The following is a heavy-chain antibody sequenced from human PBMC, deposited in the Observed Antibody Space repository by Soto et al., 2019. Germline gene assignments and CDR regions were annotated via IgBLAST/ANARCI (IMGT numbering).Heavy chain of an antibody. Sequence: GGSLRLSCAASGFTVSSTYMSWVRQTPGKGLEWVSIIYANGGTYYADSVKGRCTISRDNSKNTVYLQMNSLRAEDTAVYYCARRFIAVSGEAYWGQGTLVPVSS. CDR3: ARRFIAVSGEAY. CDR1: GFTVSSTY. D-gene: IGHD6-19*01. CDR2: IYANGGT. V-gene: IGHV3-66*04. J-gene: IGHJ4*02.